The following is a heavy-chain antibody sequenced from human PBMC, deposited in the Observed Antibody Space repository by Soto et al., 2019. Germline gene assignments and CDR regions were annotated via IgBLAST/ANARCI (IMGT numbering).Heavy chain of an antibody. D-gene: IGHD4-4*01. CDR2: INPSGGST. CDR3: AITSERARRAYFYS. Sequence: SVKVSCKASGYTFTSYWMHWVRQAPGQGLEWLGVINPSGGSTTYAEKFQGRVSMTRDTSTSTVYMELSSLRSDDTAVYYCAITSERARRAYFYSWG. J-gene: IGHJ5*01. V-gene: IGHV1-46*01. CDR1: GYTFTSYW.